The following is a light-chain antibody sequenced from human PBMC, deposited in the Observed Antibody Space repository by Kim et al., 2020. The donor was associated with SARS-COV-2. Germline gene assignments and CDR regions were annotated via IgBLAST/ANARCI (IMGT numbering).Light chain of an antibody. CDR1: SLRSDY. CDR3: NSRDSSGNRLV. V-gene: IGLV3-19*01. Sequence: LRQTERITGQGDSLRSDYASWYQQKPGQAPVLVIYGKNNRPSGIPDRFSGSSSGNTASLTITGAQAEDEADYYCNSRDSSGNRLVFGGGTQLTVL. CDR2: GKN. J-gene: IGLJ2*01.